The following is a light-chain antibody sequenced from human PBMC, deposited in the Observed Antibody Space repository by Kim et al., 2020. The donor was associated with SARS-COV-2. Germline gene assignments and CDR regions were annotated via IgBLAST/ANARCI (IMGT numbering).Light chain of an antibody. CDR3: ETWDSNTPV. V-gene: IGLV4-60*03. Sequence: QPVLTQSSSASASLGSSVKLTCTLSSGHSSYIIAWHQQQPGKAPRYLMKLEGSGSYNKGSGVPDRFSGSSSGADRYLTISNLQSEDEAVYYCETWDSNTPVFGGGTQLTVL. CDR2: LEGSGSY. CDR1: SGHSSYI. J-gene: IGLJ3*02.